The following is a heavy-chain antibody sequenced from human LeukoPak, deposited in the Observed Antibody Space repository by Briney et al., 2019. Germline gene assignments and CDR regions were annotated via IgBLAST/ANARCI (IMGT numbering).Heavy chain of an antibody. CDR2: IWYDGSNK. D-gene: IGHD3-22*01. J-gene: IGHJ4*02. V-gene: IGHV3-33*01. CDR3: ARRRAYDTSGPYPFDY. CDR1: GFTFSSYG. Sequence: PGRSLRLSCAASGFTFSSYGMHWVRQAPGKGLEWVAVIWYDGSNKYYADSVKGRFTISRDNSKNTLYLQMNSLRAEDTAVYYCARRRAYDTSGPYPFDYWGQGTLVTVSS.